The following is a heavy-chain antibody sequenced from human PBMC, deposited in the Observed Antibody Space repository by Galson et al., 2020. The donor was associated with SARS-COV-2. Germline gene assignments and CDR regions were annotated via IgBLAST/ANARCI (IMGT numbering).Heavy chain of an antibody. J-gene: IGHJ4*02. Sequence: SGPPLATHTQPLTLTCNFSGISPSTSGVDVGWIRQPPGKALEWLALIYWDDDKRYSPSLKSRLTITKDTSKNQVVLTMTNMDPVDTATYYCAHRESIAAAWDYWGQGTLVSVSS. D-gene: IGHD6-13*01. CDR1: GISPSTSGVD. CDR3: AHRESIAAAWDY. CDR2: IYWDDDK. V-gene: IGHV2-5*02.